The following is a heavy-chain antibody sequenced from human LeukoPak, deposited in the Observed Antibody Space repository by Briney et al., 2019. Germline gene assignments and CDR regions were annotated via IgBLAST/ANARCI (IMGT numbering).Heavy chain of an antibody. CDR1: GFTFSSYE. CDR3: ARGHASITMVRGVDY. D-gene: IGHD3-10*01. CDR2: ISSSGGTI. V-gene: IGHV3-48*03. Sequence: GGSLRLSCAASGFTFSSYEMNWVRQAPGKGLEWVSYISSSGGTIYYADSVKGRFTISRDNAKKSLYLQMNSLRAEDTAVYYCARGHASITMVRGVDYWGQGTLVTVSS. J-gene: IGHJ4*02.